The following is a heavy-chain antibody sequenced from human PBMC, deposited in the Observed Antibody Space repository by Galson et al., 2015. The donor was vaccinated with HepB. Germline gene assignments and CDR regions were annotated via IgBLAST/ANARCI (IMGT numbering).Heavy chain of an antibody. CDR1: GFTFYDYA. J-gene: IGHJ4*02. V-gene: IGHV3-9*01. D-gene: IGHD3-9*01. Sequence: SLRLSCAASGFTFYDYAMHWVRQAPGKGLEWVSGISWNRRNIVYADSVKGRFTISRDNAKNSLYLQMNSLRPEDTALYFCAKGKSFDCLTHFDYWGQGTLVTVSS. CDR2: ISWNRRNI. CDR3: AKGKSFDCLTHFDY.